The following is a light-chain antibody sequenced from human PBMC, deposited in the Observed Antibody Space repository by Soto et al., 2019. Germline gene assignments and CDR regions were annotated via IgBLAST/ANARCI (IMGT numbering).Light chain of an antibody. V-gene: IGKV3-15*01. CDR2: GAS. CDR3: QQYNNWPWT. CDR1: QSVSSN. Sequence: EIVMTQSPATLSVSPGERATLSCRASQSVSSNLAWYQQKPGQAPRLLIYGASTRATGVTARFSGSESGTEFTLTISSLQSEDFAVYYCQQYNNWPWTFGQGTKVDIK. J-gene: IGKJ1*01.